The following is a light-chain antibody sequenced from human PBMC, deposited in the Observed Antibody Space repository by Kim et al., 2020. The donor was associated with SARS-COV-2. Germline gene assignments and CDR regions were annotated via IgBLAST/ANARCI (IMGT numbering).Light chain of an antibody. CDR3: AAWDASLNGYV. Sequence: GQTVTIFCSGSDSNSGSSTVNWYQHLPGAAPTLLIYTNHVRPSWVPDRFSGSASGTSASLAISGLQSDDEADYYCAAWDASLNGYVFGTGTKVTVL. J-gene: IGLJ1*01. CDR1: DSNSGSST. CDR2: TNH. V-gene: IGLV1-44*01.